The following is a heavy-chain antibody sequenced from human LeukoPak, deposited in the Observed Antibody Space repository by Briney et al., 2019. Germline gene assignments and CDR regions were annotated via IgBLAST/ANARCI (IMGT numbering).Heavy chain of an antibody. Sequence: SETLSLTCTVSGGSISSYYWSWIRQPPGKGLEWIGYIYYSGSTNYNPSLKSRVTISVDTSKNQFSLKLSSVTAADTAVYYCARGSPIVVVPAANWFDPWGQGTLVTVSS. J-gene: IGHJ5*02. CDR1: GGSISSYY. V-gene: IGHV4-59*01. CDR3: ARGSPIVVVPAANWFDP. CDR2: IYYSGST. D-gene: IGHD2-2*01.